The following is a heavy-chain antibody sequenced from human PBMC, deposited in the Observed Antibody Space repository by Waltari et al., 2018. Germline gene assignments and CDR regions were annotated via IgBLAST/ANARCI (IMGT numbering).Heavy chain of an antibody. CDR3: ARVLNVAWELLGYFDY. CDR1: GGTFSSYA. J-gene: IGHJ4*02. Sequence: QVQLVQSGAEVKKPGSSVKVSWKASGGTFSSYAISWARQAPGQGLEWMGGIIPIFGTANYAQKFQGRVTITADESTSTAYWELSSLRSEYTAVYYCARVLNVAWELLGYFDYWGQGTLVTVSS. D-gene: IGHD1-26*01. V-gene: IGHV1-69*13. CDR2: IIPIFGTA.